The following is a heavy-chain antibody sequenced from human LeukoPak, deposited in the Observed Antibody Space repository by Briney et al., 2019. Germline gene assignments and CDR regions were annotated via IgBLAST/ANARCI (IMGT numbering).Heavy chain of an antibody. CDR2: ISAYNGNT. Sequence: ASVKVSCKASGYTFNSYGISWVRQAPGQGLEWMGWISAYNGNTNYAQKLQGRVTITTDTSTSTAYMEMRSLRSAATAVYYCARGTSGSYHTGLDYWGQGTLVTVSS. CDR1: GYTFNSYG. J-gene: IGHJ4*02. CDR3: ARGTSGSYHTGLDY. V-gene: IGHV1-18*01. D-gene: IGHD1-26*01.